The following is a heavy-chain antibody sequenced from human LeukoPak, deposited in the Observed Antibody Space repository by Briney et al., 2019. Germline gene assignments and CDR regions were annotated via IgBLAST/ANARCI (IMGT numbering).Heavy chain of an antibody. CDR2: IYSDGST. CDR3: ARGLSGYASSLGY. CDR1: GFTVSSDY. J-gene: IGHJ4*02. V-gene: IGHV3-66*01. Sequence: GGSLRLSCAASGFTVSSDYMNWVRQAPGKGLEWVSVIYSDGSTYYADSVKGRFTISRDKSKNTLYLQLNSLRAEDTAVYYCARGLSGYASSLGYWGQGTLVTVSA. D-gene: IGHD6-6*01.